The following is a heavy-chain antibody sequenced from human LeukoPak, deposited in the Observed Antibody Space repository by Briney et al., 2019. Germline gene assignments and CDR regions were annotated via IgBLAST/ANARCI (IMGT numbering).Heavy chain of an antibody. CDR1: GYTFTSYG. CDR3: ARDLRTPLHYYDSSGYYLHY. J-gene: IGHJ4*02. CDR2: ISAYNGNT. Sequence: GASVRVSCTASGYTFTSYGISWVRQAPGQGLEWMGWISAYNGNTNYAQKLQGRVTMTTDTSTSTAYMELRSLRSDDTAVYYCARDLRTPLHYYDSSGYYLHYWGQGTLVTVPS. D-gene: IGHD3-22*01. V-gene: IGHV1-18*01.